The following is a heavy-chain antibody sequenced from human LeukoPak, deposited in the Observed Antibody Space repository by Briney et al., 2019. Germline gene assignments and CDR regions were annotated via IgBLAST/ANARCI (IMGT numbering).Heavy chain of an antibody. D-gene: IGHD3-22*01. J-gene: IGHJ3*02. CDR2: ISGSGGST. CDR3: ARPYYYDSSGYYGAFDI. CDR1: GFTFSSYA. Sequence: PGGSLRLSCAASGFTFSSYAMSWVRQAPGKGLEWVSAISGSGGSTYYADSVKGRFTISRDNSKNTLYLQMNSLRAEDTAVYYCARPYYYDSSGYYGAFDIWGQGTMVTVSS. V-gene: IGHV3-23*01.